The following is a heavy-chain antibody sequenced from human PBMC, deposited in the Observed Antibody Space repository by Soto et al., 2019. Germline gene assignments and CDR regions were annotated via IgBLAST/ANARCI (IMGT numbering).Heavy chain of an antibody. D-gene: IGHD3-9*01. CDR3: ARHLGGDILTGYYYYGMDV. CDR2: IYYSGST. V-gene: IGHV4-39*01. Sequence: PLETLSLTCTVSGGSISSSSYYWGWIRQPPGKGLEWIGSIYYSGSTYYNPSLKSRVTISVDTSKNQFSLKLSSVTAADTAVYYCARHLGGDILTGYYYYGMDVWGQGTTVTVS. CDR1: GGSISSSSYY. J-gene: IGHJ6*02.